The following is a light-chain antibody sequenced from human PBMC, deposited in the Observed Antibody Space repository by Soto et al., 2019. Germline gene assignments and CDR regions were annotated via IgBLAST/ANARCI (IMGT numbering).Light chain of an antibody. Sequence: IQMTQSPSTLSTSVGDRVTITCRASQSISSWLAWYQPKPGKAPKLLIYKASSLESGVPSRFSGSGSGTEFTLTISSLQPDDFATYYCQQYNSYPWTFGQGTKVDIK. CDR2: KAS. CDR3: QQYNSYPWT. J-gene: IGKJ1*01. CDR1: QSISSW. V-gene: IGKV1-5*03.